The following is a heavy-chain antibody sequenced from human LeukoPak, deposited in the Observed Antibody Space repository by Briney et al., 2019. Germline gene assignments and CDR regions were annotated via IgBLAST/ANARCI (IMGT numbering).Heavy chain of an antibody. CDR2: IYYNGNT. V-gene: IGHV4-59*08. D-gene: IGHD6-13*01. J-gene: IGHJ5*02. Sequence: LEWIGYIYYNGNTNYNPSLKSRVTISVDPSKNQFSLKLNSVTAADTAVYYCVRLGFTSSTWGRGTLVTVSS. CDR3: VRLGFTSST.